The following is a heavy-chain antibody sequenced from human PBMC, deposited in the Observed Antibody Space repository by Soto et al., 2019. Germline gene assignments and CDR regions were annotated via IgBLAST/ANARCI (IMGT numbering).Heavy chain of an antibody. CDR2: IYYSGST. CDR1: GGSISSGGYY. Sequence: PSETLSLTCTVSGGSISSGGYYWSWLRQHPGKGLEWIGYIYYSGSTYYNPSLKSRVTISVDTSKNQFSLKLSSVTAADTAVYYCARDKIAAAGIFDYWGQGTLVTVSS. V-gene: IGHV4-31*03. D-gene: IGHD6-13*01. J-gene: IGHJ4*02. CDR3: ARDKIAAAGIFDY.